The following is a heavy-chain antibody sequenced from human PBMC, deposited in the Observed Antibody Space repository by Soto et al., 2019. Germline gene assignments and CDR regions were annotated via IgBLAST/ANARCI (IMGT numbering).Heavy chain of an antibody. Sequence: ASVKVSCKASGYTFTSYGISWVRQAPGQGLEWMGWISAYNGETIYAQKFQGRVTITADKSTSTAYMELSSLRSEDTAVYYCARDYYDDERAGYYFDYWGQGTLVTVSS. CDR3: ARDYYDDERAGYYFDY. V-gene: IGHV1-18*01. CDR2: ISAYNGET. D-gene: IGHD3-16*01. J-gene: IGHJ4*02. CDR1: GYTFTSYG.